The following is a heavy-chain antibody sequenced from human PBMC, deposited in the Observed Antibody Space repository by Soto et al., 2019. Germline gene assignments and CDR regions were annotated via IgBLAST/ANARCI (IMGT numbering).Heavy chain of an antibody. V-gene: IGHV1-46*01. CDR1: GYTFTSYY. CDR3: ARGDDSSGYPAYYYYYGMDV. Sequence: QVQLVQSGAEVKKPGASVKVSCKASGYTFTSYYMHWVRQAPGQGLEWMGRINPSGGSTSYAQKFRGRVTMTRDTSTSTVYMELSSLRSEDTAVYYCARGDDSSGYPAYYYYYGMDVWGQGTTVTVSS. D-gene: IGHD3-22*01. CDR2: INPSGGST. J-gene: IGHJ6*02.